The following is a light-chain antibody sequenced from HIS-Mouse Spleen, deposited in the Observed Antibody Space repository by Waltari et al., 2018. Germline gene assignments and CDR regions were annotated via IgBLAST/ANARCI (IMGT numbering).Light chain of an antibody. J-gene: IGLJ3*02. CDR3: CSYAGSRV. CDR2: EGS. Sequence: QSALTQPASVSGSPGQSITISCTGTSSDVGSYNLVSWYQQHPGKAPKLMSYEGSKRPSGVSNRFAGAKSGNTASLTSSGLQAEDEADYYCCSYAGSRVFGGGTKLTVL. V-gene: IGLV2-23*01. CDR1: SSDVGSYNL.